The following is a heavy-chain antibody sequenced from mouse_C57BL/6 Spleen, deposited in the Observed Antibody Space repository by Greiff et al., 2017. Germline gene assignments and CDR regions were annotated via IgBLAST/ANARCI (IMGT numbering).Heavy chain of an antibody. D-gene: IGHD1-1*01. CDR2: IDPEDGET. Sequence: VQLKQSGAELVKPGASVKLSCTASGFTIKDYYMHWVKQRTEQGLEWIGRIDPEDGETNNAPKFQGKATLTADTSSNTAYLQLSSLTSEDTAVYYCARDYAGSSRVYGYFDVWGTGTTVTVSS. J-gene: IGHJ1*03. CDR3: ARDYAGSSRVYGYFDV. V-gene: IGHV14-2*01. CDR1: GFTIKDYY.